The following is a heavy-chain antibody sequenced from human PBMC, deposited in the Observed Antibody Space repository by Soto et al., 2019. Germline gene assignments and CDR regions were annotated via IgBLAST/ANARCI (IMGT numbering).Heavy chain of an antibody. CDR2: IIPIFGTT. V-gene: IGHV1-69*08. Sequence: QVQLVQSGAEVKKPGSSVKVSFKASGGTFSTYTMRWVRQAPGQGLEWMGRIIPIFGTTIYAPKFQGRITITADQSTNADYLDLSSLRSEDTAVYYCARDDGDRYYFDYWGQGTLVTVSS. J-gene: IGHJ4*02. CDR1: GGTFSTYT. CDR3: ARDDGDRYYFDY. D-gene: IGHD4-17*01.